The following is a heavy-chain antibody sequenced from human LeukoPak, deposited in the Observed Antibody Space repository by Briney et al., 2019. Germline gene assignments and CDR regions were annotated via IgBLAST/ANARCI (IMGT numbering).Heavy chain of an antibody. J-gene: IGHJ6*03. D-gene: IGHD1-14*01. CDR2: IYHSGST. Sequence: SETLSLTCAVSGYSISSGYYWGWIRQPPGKALEWIGSIYHSGSTYYNPSLKSRVTISVDTSKNQFSLKLSSVTAADTAVYYCARLYINYYMDVWGKGTTVTVSS. V-gene: IGHV4-38-2*01. CDR3: ARLYINYYMDV. CDR1: GYSISSGYY.